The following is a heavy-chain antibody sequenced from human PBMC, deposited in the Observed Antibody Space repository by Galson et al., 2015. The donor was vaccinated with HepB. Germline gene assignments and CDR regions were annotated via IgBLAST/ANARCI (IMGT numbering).Heavy chain of an antibody. CDR3: ARGGYLLWFGESRAFDI. J-gene: IGHJ3*02. CDR1: GYTFTSYA. Sequence: SVKVSCKAFGYTFTSYAMNWVRQAPGQGLEWMGWINTNTGNPTYAQGFTGRFVFSLDTSVSTAYLQISSLKAEDTAVYYCARGGYLLWFGESRAFDIWGQGTMVTVSS. D-gene: IGHD3-10*01. CDR2: INTNTGNP. V-gene: IGHV7-4-1*02.